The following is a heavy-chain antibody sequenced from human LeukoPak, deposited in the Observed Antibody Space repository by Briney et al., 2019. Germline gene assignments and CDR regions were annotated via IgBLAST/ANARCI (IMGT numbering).Heavy chain of an antibody. J-gene: IGHJ4*02. Sequence: LSDPVSPMCCLSGGPYSSYLWSWIGQSSGRGRECIGYIHNSGTTNYTPSLNSRVNISEDTSKNQFYLNLSSVTAADTAVYYCARRYYYNLGSFPFDFWGQGTLVTVSS. CDR3: ARRYYYNLGSFPFDF. CDR1: GGPYSSYL. V-gene: IGHV4-34*01. CDR2: IHNSGTT. D-gene: IGHD3-10*01.